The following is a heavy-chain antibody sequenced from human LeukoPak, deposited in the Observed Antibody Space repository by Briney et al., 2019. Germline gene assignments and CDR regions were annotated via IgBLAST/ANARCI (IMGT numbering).Heavy chain of an antibody. Sequence: GESLKISCKGSGYRFTNYWIGWVRQMPGKGLEWMGIIYPGDSDARYSPSFQGQVTFSADKSISTAYLQWSSLKASDTAMYYCARLIGIAAAGPNFDYWGQGTLVTVSS. V-gene: IGHV5-51*01. CDR1: GYRFTNYW. CDR2: IYPGDSDA. J-gene: IGHJ4*02. CDR3: ARLIGIAAAGPNFDY. D-gene: IGHD6-13*01.